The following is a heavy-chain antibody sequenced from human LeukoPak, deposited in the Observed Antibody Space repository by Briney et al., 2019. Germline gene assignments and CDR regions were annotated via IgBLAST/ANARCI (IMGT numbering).Heavy chain of an antibody. CDR3: ARDGYCSSTSCLGIYGMDV. CDR1: GFTFSSYD. Sequence: PGGSLRLSCAASGFTFSSYDMHWVRQAPGKGLEWVAVISYDGSNKYYADSVKGRFTISRDNSKNTLYLQMNSLRAEDTAVYYCARDGYCSSTSCLGIYGMDVWGQGTTVTVSS. J-gene: IGHJ6*02. V-gene: IGHV3-30-3*01. CDR2: ISYDGSNK. D-gene: IGHD2-2*03.